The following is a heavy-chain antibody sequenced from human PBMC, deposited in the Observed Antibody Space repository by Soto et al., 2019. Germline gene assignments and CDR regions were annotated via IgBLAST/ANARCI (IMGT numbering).Heavy chain of an antibody. Sequence: SSETLSLTCTVSGGSISSYYWSWIRQPPGKGLEWIGYIYYSGSTNYNPSLKSRVTISVDTSKNQFSLKLSSVTAADTAVYYCARGGRTDSSSWYERGYYYYYGMDVWGQGTTVTVSS. J-gene: IGHJ6*02. CDR2: IYYSGST. V-gene: IGHV4-59*01. D-gene: IGHD6-13*01. CDR1: GGSISSYY. CDR3: ARGGRTDSSSWYERGYYYYYGMDV.